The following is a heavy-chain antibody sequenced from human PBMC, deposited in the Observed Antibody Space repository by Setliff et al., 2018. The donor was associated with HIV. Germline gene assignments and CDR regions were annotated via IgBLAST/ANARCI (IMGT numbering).Heavy chain of an antibody. CDR1: GYIFSNYY. CDR3: VRRESDYGTKAGFRY. D-gene: IGHD4-17*01. V-gene: IGHV1-46*01. J-gene: IGHJ4*01. CDR2: INPSGAGT. Sequence: EASVKVSCKPSGYIFSNYYLHWVRQGPGKGLEWMGLINPSGAGTSYAQKFEGRVTMTRDTSTDTVYMELSSLKSDDTAVYYCVRRESDYGTKAGFRYWGHGTLVTVSS.